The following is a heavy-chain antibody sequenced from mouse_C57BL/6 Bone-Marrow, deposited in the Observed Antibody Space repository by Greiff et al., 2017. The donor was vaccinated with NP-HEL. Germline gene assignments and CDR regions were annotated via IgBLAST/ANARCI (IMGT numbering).Heavy chain of an antibody. CDR1: GFSINSDCY. Sequence: EVKLLESGPSLVRPSQTLSLTCTVTGFSINSDCYWIWIRQFPGNKLEYIGYTFYSGITYYNPSLESRTYITRDTSKNQFSLKLSSVTTEDTAVYYCAPYYYGSSYWYFDVWGTGTTVTVSS. D-gene: IGHD1-1*01. CDR2: TFYSGIT. V-gene: IGHV3-3*01. CDR3: APYYYGSSYWYFDV. J-gene: IGHJ1*03.